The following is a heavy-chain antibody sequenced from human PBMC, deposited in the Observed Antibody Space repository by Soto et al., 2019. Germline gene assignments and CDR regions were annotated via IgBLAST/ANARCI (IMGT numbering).Heavy chain of an antibody. Sequence: GASVKVSCKTSGYTFTSYDINWVRQATGQGLEWMGWMNPNSGNTGYAQKFQGRVTMTRNTSISTAYMELSSLRSEDTAVYYCAREDRYCSGGSCYFWFDPWSQGTLVTVSS. D-gene: IGHD2-15*01. CDR2: MNPNSGNT. CDR3: AREDRYCSGGSCYFWFDP. V-gene: IGHV1-8*01. J-gene: IGHJ5*02. CDR1: GYTFTSYD.